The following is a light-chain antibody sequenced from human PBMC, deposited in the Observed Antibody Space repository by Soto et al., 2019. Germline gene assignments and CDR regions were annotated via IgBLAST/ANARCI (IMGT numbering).Light chain of an antibody. J-gene: IGKJ3*01. CDR3: QQYDNLPGT. CDR2: DES. V-gene: IGKV1-33*01. CDR1: QDISNY. Sequence: DIQMTQSPSSLSASVGDRVTITCQASQDISNYLNWYQQKPGKAPKLLIYDESNLETGVPSRFSGSGSGTDFTFTISSLQPEDIATYYCQQYDNLPGTFGPGTKVDIK.